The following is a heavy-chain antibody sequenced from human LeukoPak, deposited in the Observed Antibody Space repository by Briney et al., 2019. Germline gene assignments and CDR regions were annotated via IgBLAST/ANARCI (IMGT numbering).Heavy chain of an antibody. V-gene: IGHV5-51*01. CDR1: GYSFTTYW. D-gene: IGHD6-13*01. J-gene: IGHJ5*02. CDR3: ARLVYLAAAGYNWFDP. CDR2: IYPDDSDT. Sequence: GESLKISCKGSGYSFTTYWIAWVRQMPGKGLEWMGIIYPDDSDTRYSPSFQGQVTISADKSISTAYLQWSSLKASDTAMYYCARLVYLAAAGYNWFDPWGQGTLVTVSS.